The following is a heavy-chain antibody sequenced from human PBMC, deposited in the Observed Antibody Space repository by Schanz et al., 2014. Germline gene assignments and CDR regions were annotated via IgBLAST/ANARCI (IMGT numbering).Heavy chain of an antibody. Sequence: VQLVESGGGLVKPGGSLRLSCSASGFTFRDHWLSWVRQPPGKGLEWVANIKGDSSEKNYVDSVKGRFTLSRDNAKNTMYLQMNSLRVEDTAVYYCARDPNSVNEIDCWGRGTLVTVSS. CDR1: GFTFRDHW. V-gene: IGHV3-7*03. CDR2: IKGDSSEK. D-gene: IGHD5-12*01. J-gene: IGHJ4*02. CDR3: ARDPNSVNEIDC.